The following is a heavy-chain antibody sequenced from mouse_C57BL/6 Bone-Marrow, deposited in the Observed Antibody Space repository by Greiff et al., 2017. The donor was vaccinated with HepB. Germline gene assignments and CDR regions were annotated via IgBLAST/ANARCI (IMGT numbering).Heavy chain of an antibody. CDR1: GFNIKDDY. CDR3: TTGVGTTRFAY. D-gene: IGHD1-1*01. Sequence: DVKLVESGAELVRPGASVKLSCTASGFNIKDDYMHWVKQRPEQGLEWIGWIDPENGDTEYASKFQGKATITADTSSNTAYLQLSSLTSEDTAVYYCTTGVGTTRFAYWGQGTLVTVSA. J-gene: IGHJ3*01. CDR2: IDPENGDT. V-gene: IGHV14-4*01.